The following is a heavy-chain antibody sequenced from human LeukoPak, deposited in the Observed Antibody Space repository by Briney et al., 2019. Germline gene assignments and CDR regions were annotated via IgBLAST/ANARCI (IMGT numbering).Heavy chain of an antibody. CDR2: ISGSGGST. J-gene: IGHJ4*02. CDR3: VRGDSGLDY. Sequence: GGSLRLSCAASGFTFSSYAMSWVRQAPGKGLEWVSAISGSGGSTYYADSVRGRFTISRDNAKNTLYLQMNSLRAEDTGVYYCVRGDSGLDYWGQGTLVTVSS. CDR1: GFTFSSYA. V-gene: IGHV3-23*01.